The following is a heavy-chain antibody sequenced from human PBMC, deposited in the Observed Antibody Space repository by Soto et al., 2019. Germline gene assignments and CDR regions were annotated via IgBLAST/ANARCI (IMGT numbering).Heavy chain of an antibody. CDR3: SRLPKDYGDYYDSSGYFDY. CDR2: ISYDGSNK. J-gene: IGHJ4*02. CDR1: GFTFSSYA. D-gene: IGHD3-22*01. Sequence: GGSLRLSCAASGFTFSSYAMHWVRQAPGKGLEWVAVISYDGSNKYYADSVEGRFTISIDNSKNTLYLQMNSLRAEDTAVYYCSRLPKDYGDYYDSSGYFDYWGQGTLVTVSS. V-gene: IGHV3-30-3*01.